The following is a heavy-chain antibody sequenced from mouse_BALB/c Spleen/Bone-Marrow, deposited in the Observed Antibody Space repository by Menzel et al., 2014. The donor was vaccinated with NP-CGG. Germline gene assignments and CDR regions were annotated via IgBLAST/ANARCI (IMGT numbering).Heavy chain of an antibody. CDR2: INPDSSTI. Sequence: EVKLMESGGGLVQPGGSLKLSCAASGFDFXGFWMGWVRQAPGKGLEWIGEINPDSSTINYTPSLKDRFIISRDNAKNTLYLQMSKVRSEDTALYCCGRRGYYGGFAYWGQGTLVTVSA. D-gene: IGHD2-3*01. V-gene: IGHV4-1*02. CDR3: GRRGYYGGFAY. CDR1: GFDFXGFW. J-gene: IGHJ3*01.